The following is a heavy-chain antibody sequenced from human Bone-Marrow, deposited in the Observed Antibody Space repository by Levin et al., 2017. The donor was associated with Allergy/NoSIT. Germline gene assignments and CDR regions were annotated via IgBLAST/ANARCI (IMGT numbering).Heavy chain of an antibody. CDR2: IHPGDFDT. CDR3: ARQRLDWDDPFDI. Sequence: GESLKISCKGSGYNFTNHWIGWVRQMPGKGLELMAIIHPGDFDTSYGPSFQDQVSLSIDSSITTAYPQWSSPKASDTAMYFCARQRLDWDDPFDIWGQGTMVTVS. CDR1: GYNFTNHW. D-gene: IGHD3/OR15-3a*01. J-gene: IGHJ3*02. V-gene: IGHV5-51*01.